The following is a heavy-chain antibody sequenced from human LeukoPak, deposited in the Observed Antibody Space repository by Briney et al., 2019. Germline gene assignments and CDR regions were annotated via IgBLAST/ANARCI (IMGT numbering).Heavy chain of an antibody. J-gene: IGHJ4*02. CDR1: GFTVSSNY. Sequence: PGGSLRLSCAASGFTVSSNYMSWVRQAPGKGLEWVSVIYSGGSTYYADSVKGRFTISRDNSKNTLYLQMNSLRAEDTAVYYCARDLLTGYYRYFDDWGQGTLVTVSS. D-gene: IGHD3-9*01. CDR3: ARDLLTGYYRYFDD. CDR2: IYSGGST. V-gene: IGHV3-53*01.